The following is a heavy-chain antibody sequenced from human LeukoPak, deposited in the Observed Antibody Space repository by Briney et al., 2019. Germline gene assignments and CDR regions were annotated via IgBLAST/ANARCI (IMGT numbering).Heavy chain of an antibody. D-gene: IGHD5-18*01. CDR2: INTNTGNP. J-gene: IGHJ4*02. CDR3: AIEEYSYGFDY. V-gene: IGHV7-4-1*02. CDR1: GYTFINYG. Sequence: GASVKVSCKASGYTFINYGITWVRQAPGQGLEWMGWINTNTGNPTYAQGFTGRFVFSLDTSVSTAYLQISSLKAEDTAVYYCAIEEYSYGFDYWGQGALVTVSS.